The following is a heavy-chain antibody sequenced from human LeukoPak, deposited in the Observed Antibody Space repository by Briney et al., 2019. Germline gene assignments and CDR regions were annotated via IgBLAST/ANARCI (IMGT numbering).Heavy chain of an antibody. CDR1: GYTFTSYG. CDR2: ISAYNGNT. Sequence: ASVRVSCKASGYTFTSYGISWVRQAPGQGLEWMGWISAYNGNTNYAQKLQGRVTMTTDTSTSTAYMELRSLRSDDTAVYYCARFIGAAGNHAFDIWGQGTMVTVSS. D-gene: IGHD6-13*01. V-gene: IGHV1-18*01. J-gene: IGHJ3*02. CDR3: ARFIGAAGNHAFDI.